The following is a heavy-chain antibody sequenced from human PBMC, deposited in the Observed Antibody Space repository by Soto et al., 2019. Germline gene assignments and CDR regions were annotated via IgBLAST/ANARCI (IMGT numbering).Heavy chain of an antibody. CDR3: AILPHYYCSGGSCYYPDYFDY. CDR1: GYSFTSYW. CDR2: IDPSDSYT. J-gene: IGHJ4*02. Sequence: EVQLVQSGAEVKKPGESLRISCKGSGYSFTSYWISWVRQMPGKGLEWMGRIDPSDSYTNYSPSFQGHVTISADKSISTAYLQWSSLKASDTAMYYCAILPHYYCSGGSCYYPDYFDYWGQGTLVTVSS. D-gene: IGHD2-15*01. V-gene: IGHV5-10-1*03.